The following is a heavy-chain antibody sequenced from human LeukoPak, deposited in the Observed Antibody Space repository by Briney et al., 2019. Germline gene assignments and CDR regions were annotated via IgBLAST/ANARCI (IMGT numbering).Heavy chain of an antibody. CDR2: IHYSGST. J-gene: IGHJ4*02. D-gene: IGHD7-27*01. V-gene: IGHV4-59*08. CDR3: ARHSQHSRDLGSARNLDY. CDR1: GGSISNYY. Sequence: SETLSLTCTVSGGSISNYYWSWIRQPPGKGLEWIGYIHYSGSTNYNPSLKSRVTISVDTSKNLFSLRLTSVTAAETAVYYCARHSQHSRDLGSARNLDYWGQGTLVTVSS.